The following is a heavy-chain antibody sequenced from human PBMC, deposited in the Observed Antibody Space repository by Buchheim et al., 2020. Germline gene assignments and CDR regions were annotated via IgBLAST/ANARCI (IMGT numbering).Heavy chain of an antibody. CDR1: GFNFSDHY. V-gene: IGHV3-72*01. D-gene: IGHD3-22*01. Sequence: EVQLVESGGGLVQPGGSLRLSRAASGFNFSDHYMDWVRQVPGKGLEWVGRTGNKANYYSTQYAASVKGRFTISRDDSMNSVFLQMNSLKSEDTGVYYCARGYYDSSGAQGMEYWGQGAL. CDR2: TGNKANYYST. CDR3: ARGYYDSSGAQGMEY. J-gene: IGHJ4*02.